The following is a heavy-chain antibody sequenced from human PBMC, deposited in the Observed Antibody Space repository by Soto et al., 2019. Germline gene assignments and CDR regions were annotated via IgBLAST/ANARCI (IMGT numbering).Heavy chain of an antibody. CDR1: GGSISSSSYY. D-gene: IGHD3-16*01. CDR2: IYYSGST. V-gene: IGHV4-39*07. Sequence: SETLSLTCTVSGGSISSSSYYWGWIRQPPGKGLERIGSIYYSGSTYYNPSLKSRVTISVDTSKNQFSLKLSSVTAADTAVYYCAREAEPLCACYFDYWGQGTLVTVSS. CDR3: AREAEPLCACYFDY. J-gene: IGHJ4*02.